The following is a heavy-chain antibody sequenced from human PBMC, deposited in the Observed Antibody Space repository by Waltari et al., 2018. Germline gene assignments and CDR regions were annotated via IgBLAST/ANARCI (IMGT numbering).Heavy chain of an antibody. D-gene: IGHD3-22*01. CDR1: GGSISSYY. J-gene: IGHJ4*02. Sequence: QVQLQESGPGLVKPSETLSLTCTVSGGSISSYYWSWIRQPPGKGLEWIGYIYYSGSTNYNPSLKSRVTIAVDTSKNQFSLKLSSVTAADTAVYYCARVDSSGEPSFDYWGQGTLVTVSS. CDR2: IYYSGST. CDR3: ARVDSSGEPSFDY. V-gene: IGHV4-59*01.